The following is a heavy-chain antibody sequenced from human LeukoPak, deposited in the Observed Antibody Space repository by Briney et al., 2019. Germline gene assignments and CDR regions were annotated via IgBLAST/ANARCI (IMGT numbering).Heavy chain of an antibody. V-gene: IGHV3-23*01. CDR2: ISGSGGDS. Sequence: PGGSLRLSCAASGFTFSRYGMAWVRQAPGKGLEWVSGISGSGGDSYYADAVKGRFTISRDNSKNTLYLQMNSLRAEDTAVYYCAKHNTARALDYWGQGTLVTVSS. D-gene: IGHD5-18*01. J-gene: IGHJ4*02. CDR1: GFTFSRYG. CDR3: AKHNTARALDY.